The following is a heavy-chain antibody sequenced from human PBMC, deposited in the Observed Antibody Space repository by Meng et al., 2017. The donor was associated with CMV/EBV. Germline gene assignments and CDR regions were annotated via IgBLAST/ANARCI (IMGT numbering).Heavy chain of an antibody. CDR3: GRLMGATTADF. Sequence: CSVSGVTIGDTGHCWSWFRQRPGKGLEWIGYISYNGTTYYSPSLRSRVTISMDTSKNQFSLKLSSVTAADTAVYYCGRLMGATTADFWGQGTLVTVSS. D-gene: IGHD1-26*01. CDR1: GVTIGDTGHC. V-gene: IGHV4-31*03. CDR2: ISYNGTT. J-gene: IGHJ4*02.